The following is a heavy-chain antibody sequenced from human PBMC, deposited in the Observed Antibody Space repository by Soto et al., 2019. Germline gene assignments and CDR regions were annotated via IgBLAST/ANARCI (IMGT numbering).Heavy chain of an antibody. Sequence: QVQLVQSGAEVKKPGASVKVSCKASGYTFTSYAIHWVRQAPGQRLELMGWINAGNGNTKYSQKFQGRVTMTRATSASTAYMELSSLRSEDTAVYYCARDLAFGLSDYWGQGTLVTVSS. D-gene: IGHD3-10*01. CDR1: GYTFTSYA. CDR3: ARDLAFGLSDY. J-gene: IGHJ4*02. V-gene: IGHV1-3*01. CDR2: INAGNGNT.